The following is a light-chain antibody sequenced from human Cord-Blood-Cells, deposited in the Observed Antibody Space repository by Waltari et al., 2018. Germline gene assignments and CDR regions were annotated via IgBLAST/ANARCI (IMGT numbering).Light chain of an antibody. CDR2: WAS. V-gene: IGKV4-1*01. Sequence: DIVMTQSPDSLAVSLGERATINCKSSQSVLYSSNNKNYLAWYQQKPGQLPKLLNYWASTRESGVPDRFSGSGSGTDFTLTIISLQAEDVAVYYCQQYYSTPYTFGQGTKLEIK. J-gene: IGKJ2*01. CDR3: QQYYSTPYT. CDR1: QSVLYSSNNKNY.